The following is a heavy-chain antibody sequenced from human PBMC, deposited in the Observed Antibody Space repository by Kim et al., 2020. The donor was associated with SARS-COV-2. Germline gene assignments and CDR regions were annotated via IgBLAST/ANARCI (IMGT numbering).Heavy chain of an antibody. Sequence: VKGRLTISRDDSKNTAYLQMNSLKTEDTAVYYCTRRDCSSTSCYGSQANYWGQGTLVTVSS. D-gene: IGHD2-2*01. J-gene: IGHJ4*02. V-gene: IGHV3-73*01. CDR3: TRRDCSSTSCYGSQANY.